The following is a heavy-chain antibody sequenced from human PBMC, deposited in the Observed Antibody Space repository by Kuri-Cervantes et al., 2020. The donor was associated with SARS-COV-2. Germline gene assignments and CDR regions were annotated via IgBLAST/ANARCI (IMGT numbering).Heavy chain of an antibody. V-gene: IGHV3-30*18. Sequence: GESLKISCAASGFNFSRTDMHWVRQAPGKGLEWVAVISYDGKKKKCIGSGKGRFTISRDNSQNTLYLHMKSLRSEDTAMYYCAKDRVGVQDFWGQGTLVTVSS. CDR3: AKDRVGVQDF. CDR1: GFNFSRTD. J-gene: IGHJ4*02. CDR2: ISYDGKKK. D-gene: IGHD2-21*01.